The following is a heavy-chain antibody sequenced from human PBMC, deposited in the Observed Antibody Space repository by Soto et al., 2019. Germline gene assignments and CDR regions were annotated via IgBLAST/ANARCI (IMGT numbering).Heavy chain of an antibody. Sequence: EVQLVESGGGLVQPGGSLRLSCAASGFTVSSNYMSWVRQAPGKGLEWVSVIYSGGSTYYADSVKGRFTISRDHSKNTLYLQMNSLRAEDTAVYYCASTPLPGIAAAGTVLWFDPWGQGTLVIVSS. D-gene: IGHD6-13*01. CDR2: IYSGGST. V-gene: IGHV3-66*01. J-gene: IGHJ5*02. CDR1: GFTVSSNY. CDR3: ASTPLPGIAAAGTVLWFDP.